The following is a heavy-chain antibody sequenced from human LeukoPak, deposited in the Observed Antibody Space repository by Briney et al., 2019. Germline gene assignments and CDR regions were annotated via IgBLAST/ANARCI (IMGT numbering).Heavy chain of an antibody. J-gene: IGHJ5*02. CDR3: AVAGKTNWFDP. CDR2: INHSGST. D-gene: IGHD6-19*01. CDR1: GGSFSGYY. V-gene: IGHV4-34*01. Sequence: PSETLSLTCAVYGGSFSGYYWSWIRQPPGKGLEWIGEINHSGSTNYNPSLKSRVTISVDTSKNQFSLKVSSVTAADTAVYYCAVAGKTNWFDPWGQGTLVTVSS.